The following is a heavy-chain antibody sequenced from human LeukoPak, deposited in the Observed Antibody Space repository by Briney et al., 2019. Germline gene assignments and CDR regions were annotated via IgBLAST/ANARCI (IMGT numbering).Heavy chain of an antibody. CDR3: TKATQWLAFDY. CDR2: IYNSGTT. CDR1: GGSISSQF. J-gene: IGHJ4*02. V-gene: IGHV4-59*11. Sequence: SETLSLPCTVSGGSISSQFWSWIRQPPGKGLEWIGNIYNSGTTNYNPSLESRVTISVDTSKNQLSLQVTSVTAADTAVYYCTKATQWLAFDYWGRGTLVTVSS. D-gene: IGHD6-19*01.